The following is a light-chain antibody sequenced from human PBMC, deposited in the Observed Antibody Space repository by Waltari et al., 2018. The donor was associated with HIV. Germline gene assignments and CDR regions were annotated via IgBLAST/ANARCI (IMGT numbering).Light chain of an antibody. CDR1: RSSIGSNS. V-gene: IGLV1-44*01. J-gene: IGLJ2*01. CDR3: AAWDDNVNGL. Sequence: QSLLIQPPSASGTAGQRVTISCSGRRSSIGSNSVTWYQQLPGAAPTLLIYNNNQRPSRVPDLFSGSKSGTAVSLSISGLQSENEGDYYCAAWDDNVNGLFGGGTKLTVL. CDR2: NNN.